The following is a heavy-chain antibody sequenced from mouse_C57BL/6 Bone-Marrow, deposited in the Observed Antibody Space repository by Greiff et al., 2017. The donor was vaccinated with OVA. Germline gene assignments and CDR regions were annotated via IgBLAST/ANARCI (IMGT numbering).Heavy chain of an antibody. CDR3: ARAGNCGLDWYFDV. CDR1: GFTFSDFY. D-gene: IGHD2-1*01. Sequence: EVQLVESGGGLVQSGRSLRLSCATSGFTFSDFYMEWVRQAPGKGLEWIAASRNKANDYTTEYSASVKGRFIVSRDTSQSILYLQMNALRAEDTAIYYCARAGNCGLDWYFDVWGTGTTVTVSS. CDR2: SRNKANDYTT. V-gene: IGHV7-1*01. J-gene: IGHJ1*03.